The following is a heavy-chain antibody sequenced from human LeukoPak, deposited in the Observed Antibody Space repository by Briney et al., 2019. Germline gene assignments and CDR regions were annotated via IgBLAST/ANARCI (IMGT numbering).Heavy chain of an antibody. CDR3: ARGAPWVGAKDAFDI. D-gene: IGHD1-26*01. V-gene: IGHV4-4*07. J-gene: IGHJ3*02. CDR1: GGSISSYY. CDR2: IYTSGST. Sequence: SETLSLTCTVSGGSISSYYWSWIRQPAGKGLEWIGRIYTSGSTNYNPSLKSRVTMSVDTSKNQFSLKLSSVTAADTAAYYCARGAPWVGAKDAFDIWGQGTMVTVSS.